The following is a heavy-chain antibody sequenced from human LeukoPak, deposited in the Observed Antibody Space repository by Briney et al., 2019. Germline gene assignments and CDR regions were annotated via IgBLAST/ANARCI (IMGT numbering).Heavy chain of an antibody. CDR3: AGVPPMTTMTRRHYYYYMDV. CDR2: IYSGGNT. J-gene: IGHJ6*03. D-gene: IGHD4-17*01. Sequence: PGGSLRLSCAASGLTVSSNCMSWVRQAPGKGLEWVSFIYSGGNTYYADSVKGRFTISRDNSKNTFHLQMNSLRAEDTAVYYCAGVPPMTTMTRRHYYYYMDVWGKGTTVTISS. CDR1: GLTVSSNC. V-gene: IGHV3-53*01.